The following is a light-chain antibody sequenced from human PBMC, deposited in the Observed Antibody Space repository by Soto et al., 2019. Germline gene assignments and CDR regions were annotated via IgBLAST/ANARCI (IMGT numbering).Light chain of an antibody. Sequence: DIQLTQSPSSLSASVGDSVTITCQASQDVSYFLNWFQVKSGEAPKLLIYDASNLETGVPSRFSGSGSGPHLSFTISTLQPEDIATYYCQQYANFPPSFGGGTKVEIK. CDR3: QQYANFPPS. CDR1: QDVSYF. CDR2: DAS. V-gene: IGKV1-33*01. J-gene: IGKJ4*01.